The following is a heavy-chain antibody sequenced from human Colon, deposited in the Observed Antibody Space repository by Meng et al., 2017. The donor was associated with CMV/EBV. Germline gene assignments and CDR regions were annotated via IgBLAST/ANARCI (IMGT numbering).Heavy chain of an antibody. D-gene: IGHD2-15*01. Sequence: GESLKISCAASGFTFSNYRMSWVRQAPGKGLEWVSSINTRSSGTFYADAVKGRFTISRDNSKNTLYLQVISLRAEDTAVYYCARDIGRFCTGGTCYARPYLYDLDVWGQGTTVTVSS. CDR3: ARDIGRFCTGGTCYARPYLYDLDV. J-gene: IGHJ6*02. CDR1: GFTFSNYR. CDR2: INTRSSGT. V-gene: IGHV3-21*01.